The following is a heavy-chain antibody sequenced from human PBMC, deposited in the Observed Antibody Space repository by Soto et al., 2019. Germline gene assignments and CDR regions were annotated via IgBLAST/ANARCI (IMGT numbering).Heavy chain of an antibody. J-gene: IGHJ5*02. Sequence: SETLALTCSASRGSISSYYWSWVRQPPGKGLGWIGFIHRTGSTKYNPSLESRVTISVETSQNQLSLRLSSVTAADTAVYYCARESAGPGKYNWFDPWGQGILVTVSS. CDR2: IHRTGST. CDR3: ARESAGPGKYNWFDP. CDR1: RGSISSYY. V-gene: IGHV4-59*01.